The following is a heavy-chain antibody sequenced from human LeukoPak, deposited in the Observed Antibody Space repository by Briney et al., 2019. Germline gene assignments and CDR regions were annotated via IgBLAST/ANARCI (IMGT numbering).Heavy chain of an antibody. D-gene: IGHD3-22*01. J-gene: IGHJ6*03. CDR2: INPNSGGT. CDR3: ASLDSSDYYYMDV. Sequence: ASVKVSCKASGYTFTGYYMHWVRQAPGQGLEWMGWINPNSGGTNYAQKFQGRVTMTRDTSISTAYMELRRLGSDDPAVYYCASLDSSDYYYMDVWGKGTTVTVSS. CDR1: GYTFTGYY. V-gene: IGHV1-2*02.